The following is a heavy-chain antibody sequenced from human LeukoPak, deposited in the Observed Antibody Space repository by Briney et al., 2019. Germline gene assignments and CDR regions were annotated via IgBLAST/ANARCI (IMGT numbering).Heavy chain of an antibody. V-gene: IGHV3-20*04. CDR2: INWNGGST. D-gene: IGHD3-22*01. J-gene: IGHJ4*02. Sequence: GGSLRLSCAASGFTFDDYGMSWVRQAPGKGLEWVSGINWNGGSTGYADSVKGRFTISRDNAKNSLYLQMNSLRAEDTAVYYCAKVFPLVSSDYYQGRGGYYFDNWGQGTLVTVSS. CDR3: AKVFPLVSSDYYQGRGGYYFDN. CDR1: GFTFDDYG.